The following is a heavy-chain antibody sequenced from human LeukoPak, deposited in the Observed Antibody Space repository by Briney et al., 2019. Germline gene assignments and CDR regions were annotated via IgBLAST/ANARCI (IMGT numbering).Heavy chain of an antibody. V-gene: IGHV3-30*18. CDR2: ISYDGSNK. Sequence: GGSLRLSCAASGFTFSSYGMHWVRQAPDKGLAWVAVISYDGSNKYYADSVKGRFTISRDNSKNTLYLQMNSLRAEDTAVYYCAKDLASTGPGYNYGMDVWGKGTTVTVSS. CDR3: AKDLASTGPGYNYGMDV. J-gene: IGHJ6*04. CDR1: GFTFSSYG. D-gene: IGHD4-11*01.